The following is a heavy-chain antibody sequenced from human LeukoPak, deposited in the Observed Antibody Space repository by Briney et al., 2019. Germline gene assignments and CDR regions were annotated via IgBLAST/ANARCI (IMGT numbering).Heavy chain of an antibody. Sequence: GGSLRLSCVASGFTSSTFAMIWVRQPPGKGLEWVSSIFPSGGEIHYADSVKGRFTISRDNSKNTLSLQMNSLRVEDTAIYYCATYRHVLLPFESWGQGTLVTVSS. V-gene: IGHV3-23*01. CDR3: ATYRHVLLPFES. CDR1: GFTSSTFA. CDR2: IFPSGGEI. D-gene: IGHD2-8*02. J-gene: IGHJ4*02.